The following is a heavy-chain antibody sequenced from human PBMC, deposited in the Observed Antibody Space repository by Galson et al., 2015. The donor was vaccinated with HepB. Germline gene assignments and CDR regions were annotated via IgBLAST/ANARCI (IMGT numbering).Heavy chain of an antibody. CDR2: INSDGSST. CDR1: GFTFSSYW. J-gene: IGHJ4*02. Sequence: SLRLSCAASGFTFSSYWVHWVRQAPGKGLVWVSRINSDGSSTSYADSVKGRFTISRDNAKNTLYLQMNSLRAEDTAVYYCARDRPLTGDLGYWGQGTLVTVSS. D-gene: IGHD7-27*01. V-gene: IGHV3-74*01. CDR3: ARDRPLTGDLGY.